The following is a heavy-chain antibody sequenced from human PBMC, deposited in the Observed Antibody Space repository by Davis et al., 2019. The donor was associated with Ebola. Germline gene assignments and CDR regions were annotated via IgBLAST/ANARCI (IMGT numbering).Heavy chain of an antibody. J-gene: IGHJ6*04. CDR3: ARVNLWSRGWGMDV. D-gene: IGHD2-21*01. V-gene: IGHV3-48*02. CDR2: ISSGGTTT. Sequence: GESLKISCAASGFMFSDYSMNWVRQTPGKGLEWLSYISSGGTTTYYADSAKGRFTTSRDNAKNSLYLQMNSLRDEDTAVYYCARVNLWSRGWGMDVWGKGTTVTVSS. CDR1: GFMFSDYS.